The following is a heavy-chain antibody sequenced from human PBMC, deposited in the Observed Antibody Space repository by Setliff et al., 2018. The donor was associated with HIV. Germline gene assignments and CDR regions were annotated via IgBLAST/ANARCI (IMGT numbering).Heavy chain of an antibody. Sequence: GGSLRLSCAASGFTFSGYEMNWVRQAPGKGLEWVAYISSSSSSIYYADSVRGRFTISRDNAKDSLYLQMNSLRAEDTAVYYCARDLGYSNYYYYYAMDVWGQGTTVTVSS. CDR3: ARDLGYSNYYYYYAMDV. CDR2: ISSSSSSI. CDR1: GFTFSGYE. V-gene: IGHV3-21*01. D-gene: IGHD4-4*01. J-gene: IGHJ6*02.